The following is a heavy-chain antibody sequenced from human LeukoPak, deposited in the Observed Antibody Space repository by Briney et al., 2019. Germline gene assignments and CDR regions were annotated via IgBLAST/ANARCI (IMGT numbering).Heavy chain of an antibody. Sequence: GGSLRLSCVASGFTVSNSYMSWVRQAPGKGLEWVSVIYSDGGTFYSDSVKGRFTISRDYSKSTLYLQMNSLRVDDTAVYYCARDSNGPAFWGQGTLVTVSS. J-gene: IGHJ4*02. CDR2: IYSDGGT. D-gene: IGHD6-19*01. V-gene: IGHV3-53*01. CDR3: ARDSNGPAF. CDR1: GFTVSNSY.